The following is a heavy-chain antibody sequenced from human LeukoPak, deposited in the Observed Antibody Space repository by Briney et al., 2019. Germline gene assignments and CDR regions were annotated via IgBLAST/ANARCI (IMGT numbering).Heavy chain of an antibody. V-gene: IGHV3-23*01. CDR3: ANVPAVPAAPDY. CDR1: GFTFSSYA. D-gene: IGHD2-2*01. J-gene: IGHJ4*02. Sequence: SGGSLRLSCAASGFTFSSYAMSWVRQAPGKGLEWVSAISGSGGSTYYADSVKGRFTISRDNSKNTLYLQMNSLRAEDTAVYYCANVPAVPAAPDYWGQGTLVTVSS. CDR2: ISGSGGST.